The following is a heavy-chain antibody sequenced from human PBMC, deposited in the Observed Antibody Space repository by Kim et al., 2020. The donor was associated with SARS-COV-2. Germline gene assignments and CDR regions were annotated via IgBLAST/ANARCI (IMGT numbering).Heavy chain of an antibody. Sequence: GGSLRLSCVGSGFTFSNHAMSWVRQAPGKGPQWVSAMSGTGGTLYADSVRGRFTMSRDNSENTMYLQMNSLRAEDTAIYYCAKAIYVYDLDDYWGQGTLVTVPA. CDR1: GFTFSNHA. CDR3: AKAIYVYDLDDY. V-gene: IGHV3-23*01. CDR2: MSGTGGT. J-gene: IGHJ4*02. D-gene: IGHD3-3*01.